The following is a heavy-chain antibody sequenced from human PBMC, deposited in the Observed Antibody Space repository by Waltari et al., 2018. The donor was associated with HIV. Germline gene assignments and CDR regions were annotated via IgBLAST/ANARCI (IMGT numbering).Heavy chain of an antibody. J-gene: IGHJ3*02. V-gene: IGHV4-39*01. CDR2: IYYSGTT. CDR3: ARRPYCSSASCYPSDARGAFDI. Sequence: QLQLQQSGPGLVKPSETLSLIYTVSCDSISTSGYYWGWIRQPPGKGLEWIGSIYYSGTTYYNPSLKSRVTISADTSRNQFSLWLSSVTAADTAVYYCARRPYCSSASCYPSDARGAFDIWGQGTMVTVSS. D-gene: IGHD2-15*01. CDR1: CDSISTSGYY.